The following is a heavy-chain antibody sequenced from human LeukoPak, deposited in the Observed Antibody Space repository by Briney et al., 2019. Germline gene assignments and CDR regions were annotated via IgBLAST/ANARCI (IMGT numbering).Heavy chain of an antibody. CDR2: ISGSGGST. Sequence: GGSLRLSCAASGFTFSSYAMSWVRQAPGKGLEWVSAISGSGGSTYYADSVKGRFTISRDNSKNTLYLPMNSLRAEDTAVYYCAKGLYFDWLDYYGMDVWGQGTTVTVSS. D-gene: IGHD3-9*01. CDR1: GFTFSSYA. CDR3: AKGLYFDWLDYYGMDV. J-gene: IGHJ6*02. V-gene: IGHV3-23*01.